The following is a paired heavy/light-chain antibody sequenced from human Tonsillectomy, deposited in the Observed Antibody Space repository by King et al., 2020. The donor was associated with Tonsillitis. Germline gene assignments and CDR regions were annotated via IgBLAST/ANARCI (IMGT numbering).Heavy chain of an antibody. CDR1: GGTFSTYS. D-gene: IGHD3-22*01. Sequence: QVQLVQSGAEVKKPGSSVKVSCKASGGTFSTYSINWVRQAPGQGLEWMGGIIPIFGTANYAQNFQGRVTITADESTSTAYMELSSLRSQDTALYYCASINADSTDYFGGYWYFRLWGRGTLVTVSS. V-gene: IGHV1-69*01. J-gene: IGHJ2*01. CDR2: IIPIFGTA. CDR3: ASINADSTDYFGGYWYFRL.
Light chain of an antibody. J-gene: IGKJ1*01. CDR2: KAS. CDR1: QSISSW. Sequence: DIQMTQSPSTLSASVGDRVTITCRASQSISSWLAWYQQKPGKAPQLLIYKASTLESGVPSRFSGSGSGTEFTLTISSLQPDDFATYYCQQYNRYATFGQGTKVEIK. V-gene: IGKV1-5*03. CDR3: QQYNRYAT.